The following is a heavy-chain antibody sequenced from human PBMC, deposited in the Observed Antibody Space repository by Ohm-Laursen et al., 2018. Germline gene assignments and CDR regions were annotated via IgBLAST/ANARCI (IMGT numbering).Heavy chain of an antibody. D-gene: IGHD2-8*02. CDR1: GFSFSAFE. V-gene: IGHV3-48*03. Sequence: GSLRLSCSASGFSFSAFEMNWIRQAPGKGLEWISYISSSGRTVNHVDSVKGRFTISRDNAKNSLYLQMNSLRADDTAVYYCARVPTGRLRESFDIWGQGTMVTVSS. CDR2: ISSSGRTV. CDR3: ARVPTGRLRESFDI. J-gene: IGHJ3*02.